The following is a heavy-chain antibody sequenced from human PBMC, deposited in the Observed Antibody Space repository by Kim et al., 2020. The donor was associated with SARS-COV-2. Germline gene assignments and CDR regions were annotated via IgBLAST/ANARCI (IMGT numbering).Heavy chain of an antibody. Sequence: GGSLRLSCAASGFTASSNYMSWVRQAPGKGLEWFSVIYSGGSTYYADSVKGRFTISRDNSKNTLYLQMNSLRAEDTAVYYCARGEGVNDFYGMDVWGQGTTVTVSS. CDR1: GFTASSNY. CDR3: ARGEGVNDFYGMDV. CDR2: IYSGGST. V-gene: IGHV3-53*01. D-gene: IGHD1-26*01. J-gene: IGHJ6*02.